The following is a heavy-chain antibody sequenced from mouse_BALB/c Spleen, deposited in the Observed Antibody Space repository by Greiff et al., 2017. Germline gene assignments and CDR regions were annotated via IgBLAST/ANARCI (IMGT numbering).Heavy chain of an antibody. CDR3: STGPWFAY. CDR1: GYTFTSYW. J-gene: IGHJ3*01. Sequence: QVHVKQSGAELARPGASVKLSCKASGYTFTSYWMQWVKQRPGQGLEWIGAIYPGDGDTRYTQKFKGKATLTADKSSSTAYMQLSSLASEDSAVYYCSTGPWFAYWGQGTLVTVSA. CDR2: IYPGDGDT. V-gene: IGHV1-87*01.